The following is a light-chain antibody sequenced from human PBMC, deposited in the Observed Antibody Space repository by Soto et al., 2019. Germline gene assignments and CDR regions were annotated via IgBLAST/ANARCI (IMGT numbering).Light chain of an antibody. CDR3: QQQGT. V-gene: IGKV3-20*01. CDR1: EFRRSSY. J-gene: IGKJ2*01. CDR2: AAS. Sequence: EIVLTQSPGTLSLSPGERATLSCRASEFRRSSYLVWYQQKPGQAPRLLIYAASRRATGIPDRFSGSGSATEYTLTINTLEPEDFAVYYCQQQGTFGQGTKLEIK.